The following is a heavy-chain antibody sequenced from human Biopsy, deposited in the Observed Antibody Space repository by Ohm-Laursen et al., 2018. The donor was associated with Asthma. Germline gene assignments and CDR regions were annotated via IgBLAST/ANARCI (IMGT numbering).Heavy chain of an antibody. V-gene: IGHV3-9*01. CDR2: ISWNSGSI. D-gene: IGHD2-21*01. J-gene: IGHJ4*02. CDR1: GFTFDDYG. CDR3: AKATLGDIGKDY. Sequence: LSLTCAASGFTFDDYGMHWVRQAPGKGLEWVSGISWNSGSIGYADSVKGRFTISRDNAKNSLYLQMNSLRVEDAALYYCAKATLGDIGKDYWGQGTLVTVSS.